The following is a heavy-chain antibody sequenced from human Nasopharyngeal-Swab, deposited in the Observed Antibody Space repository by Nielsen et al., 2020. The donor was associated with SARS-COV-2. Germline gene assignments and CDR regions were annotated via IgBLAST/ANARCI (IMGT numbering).Heavy chain of an antibody. CDR1: GYTLSSYD. J-gene: IGHJ5*02. CDR2: VNPNSGDT. D-gene: IGHD4-23*01. CDR3: ARDYGGNSGWFDP. Sequence: ASVKVSCKASGYTLSSYDINWVRQATGQGLEWMGWVNPNSGDTGYAPNFQGRVTITRDTSISTVYMELSSLRPEDTAVYYCARDYGGNSGWFDPWGQGTLVTISS. V-gene: IGHV1-8*03.